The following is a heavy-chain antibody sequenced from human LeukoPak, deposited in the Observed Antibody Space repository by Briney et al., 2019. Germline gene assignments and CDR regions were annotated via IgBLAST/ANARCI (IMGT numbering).Heavy chain of an antibody. CDR2: ISRSSSYI. J-gene: IGHJ5*02. Sequence: PGGSLRLSCAASGFTFSSYSMNWVRQAPGKGLEWVSSISRSSSYIYYADSVKGRFTISRDNAKNSLYLQMNSLRAEDTAVYYCARGGSTTIFGVAPGGQGTLVTVSS. V-gene: IGHV3-21*01. CDR3: ARGGSTTIFGVAP. D-gene: IGHD3-3*01. CDR1: GFTFSSYS.